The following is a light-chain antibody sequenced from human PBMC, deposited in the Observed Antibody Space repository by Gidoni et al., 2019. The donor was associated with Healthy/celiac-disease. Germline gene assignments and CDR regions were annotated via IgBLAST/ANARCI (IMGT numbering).Light chain of an antibody. CDR2: KAS. CDR1: QSISSW. Sequence: DIQMTQSPSTLSASVGDRVTIPFRASQSISSWLAWYQQKPGNAPKLLIYKASSLESGVPSRFSGSGSETEFTLTISSLQPDDFATYYCQQYNSYSKTFGQGTKVEIK. J-gene: IGKJ1*01. CDR3: QQYNSYSKT. V-gene: IGKV1-5*03.